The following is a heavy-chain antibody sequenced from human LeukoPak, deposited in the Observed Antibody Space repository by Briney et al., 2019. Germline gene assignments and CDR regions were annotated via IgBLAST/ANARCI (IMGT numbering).Heavy chain of an antibody. D-gene: IGHD3-10*01. CDR3: ARDSLWFGARGRGNWFDP. Sequence: GASVKVSCKASGYTFTSYGISWVRQAPGQGLEGMGWISAYNGNTNYAQKLQGRVTMTTDTSTSTAYMELRGLRSDNTAVYYCARDSLWFGARGRGNWFDPWGQGTLVTVSS. V-gene: IGHV1-18*01. CDR1: GYTFTSYG. CDR2: ISAYNGNT. J-gene: IGHJ5*02.